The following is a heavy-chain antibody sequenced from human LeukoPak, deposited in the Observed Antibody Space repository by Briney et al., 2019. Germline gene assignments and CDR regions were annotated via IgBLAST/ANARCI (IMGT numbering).Heavy chain of an antibody. D-gene: IGHD2-15*01. Sequence: SETLSLTSAVYGGSFSGYYWSWIREAPGKGLEWIGEINHSGDTNYNPSLKSRVTISVDTSKNQFSLKLSSVTAADTAVYYCVTEPGYCTGGRCYGGWFDPWGKGTLVTVSS. CDR3: VTEPGYCTGGRCYGGWFDP. V-gene: IGHV4-34*01. CDR1: GGSFSGYY. J-gene: IGHJ5*02. CDR2: INHSGDT.